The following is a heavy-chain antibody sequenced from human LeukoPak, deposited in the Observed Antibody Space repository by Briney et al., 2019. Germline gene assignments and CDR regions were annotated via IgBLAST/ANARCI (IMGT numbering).Heavy chain of an antibody. J-gene: IGHJ5*02. CDR3: ATRITGTTYFLVGFDP. Sequence: ASVKVSCKASGYTFTGYYMHWVLQAPGQGLEWMGRINPNSGGTNYAQKFQGRVTMTRDTSISTAYMELSRLRSDDTAVYYCATRITGTTYFLVGFDPWGQGTLVTVSS. CDR2: INPNSGGT. CDR1: GYTFTGYY. V-gene: IGHV1-2*06. D-gene: IGHD1-7*01.